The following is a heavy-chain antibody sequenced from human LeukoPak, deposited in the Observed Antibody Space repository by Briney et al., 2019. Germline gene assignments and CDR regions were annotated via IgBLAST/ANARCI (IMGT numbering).Heavy chain of an antibody. D-gene: IGHD3-22*01. J-gene: IGHJ4*02. CDR2: IYPGESET. V-gene: IGHV5-51*01. Sequence: GESLKISFKGSGXTFTSYWINWVRQMPGKGLEWMGIIYPGESETRYSPSFQGQVTISADKSITTVYLQWSSLKASDTAMYYCARLSSAYLDYWGQGTLVTVSS. CDR3: ARLSSAYLDY. CDR1: GXTFTSYW.